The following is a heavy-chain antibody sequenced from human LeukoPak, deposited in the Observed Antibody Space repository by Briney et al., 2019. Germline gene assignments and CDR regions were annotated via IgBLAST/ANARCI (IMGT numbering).Heavy chain of an antibody. V-gene: IGHV4-59*01. CDR2: IYYSGST. J-gene: IGHJ4*02. CDR3: AREGSGWIPFDY. D-gene: IGHD6-19*01. Sequence: SETLSLTCTVSGGSISSYYWSWIRQPPGKGLEWIGYIYYSGSTNYNPSLKSRVTISVDTSKNQFSLKLSSVTAADTAVYYCAREGSGWIPFDYWGQGTLVTVSS. CDR1: GGSISSYY.